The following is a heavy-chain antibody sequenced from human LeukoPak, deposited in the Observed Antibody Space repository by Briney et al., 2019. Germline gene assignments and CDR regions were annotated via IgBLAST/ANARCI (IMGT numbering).Heavy chain of an antibody. Sequence: PGGSLRLSCAASGFTFSNAWMSWVRQAPGKGLEWVGRIKSKTDGGTTDYAAPVKGRFTISRDDSKNTLYLQMNSLKTEDTAVYYCTTAPTPYYYDRSIWGQGPLVTVSS. V-gene: IGHV3-15*01. J-gene: IGHJ4*02. D-gene: IGHD3-22*01. CDR3: TTAPTPYYYDRSI. CDR2: IKSKTDGGTT. CDR1: GFTFSNAW.